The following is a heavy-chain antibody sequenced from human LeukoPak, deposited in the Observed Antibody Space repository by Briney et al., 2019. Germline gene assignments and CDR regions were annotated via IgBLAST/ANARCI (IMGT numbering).Heavy chain of an antibody. D-gene: IGHD6-19*01. Sequence: PGGSLRLSCAASGFTFSSYAMSWVRQAPGKGLEWVSAISGSGGSTYYADSVKGRFTISRDNAHNTLYLQADSLRAEDTAVYYCAKVGSGGYYFDNWGQGTLVTVSS. CDR2: ISGSGGST. J-gene: IGHJ4*02. CDR1: GFTFSSYA. CDR3: AKVGSGGYYFDN. V-gene: IGHV3-23*01.